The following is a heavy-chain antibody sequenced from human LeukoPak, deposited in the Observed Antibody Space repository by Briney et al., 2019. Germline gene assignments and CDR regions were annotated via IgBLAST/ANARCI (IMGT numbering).Heavy chain of an antibody. CDR2: VKQDGSEK. J-gene: IGHJ4*02. Sequence: GGSLRLSCAVSGFTFRSYAMHWVRQAPGKGLEWVANVKQDGSEKNYVDSVKGRFTISRDNAKNSLYLQMNSLRAEDTAVYYCARDLLRYFDWLFPSPCDYWGQGTLVTVSS. CDR3: ARDLLRYFDWLFPSPCDY. V-gene: IGHV3-7*05. D-gene: IGHD3-9*01. CDR1: GFTFRSYA.